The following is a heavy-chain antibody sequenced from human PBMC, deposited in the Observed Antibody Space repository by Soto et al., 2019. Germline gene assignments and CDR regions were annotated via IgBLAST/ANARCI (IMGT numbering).Heavy chain of an antibody. V-gene: IGHV3-7*01. D-gene: IGHD3-10*01. Sequence: GGSLRLSCAASGFTFSSYWMSWVRQAPGKGLEWVANIKQDGSVKYYVDSVKGRFTISRDNAKNSLYMQMNSLRAEDTAVYYCARDRGLGFTGSYYFDYWGQGTLVTVSS. J-gene: IGHJ4*02. CDR1: GFTFSSYW. CDR2: IKQDGSVK. CDR3: ARDRGLGFTGSYYFDY.